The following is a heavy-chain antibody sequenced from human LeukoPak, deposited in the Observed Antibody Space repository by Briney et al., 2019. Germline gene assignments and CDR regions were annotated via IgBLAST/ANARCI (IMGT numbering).Heavy chain of an antibody. CDR2: VWYEGSNK. Sequence: GGSLRLSCAASGFTFSSYGMHWVRQAPGKGLEWVALVWYEGSNKYYADSVKDRLTISRDNSKNTLYLPMNSLRAKDTAVYYCAREGPRGNSQFDYWGQGTLVTVSS. D-gene: IGHD2/OR15-2a*01. J-gene: IGHJ4*02. CDR1: GFTFSSYG. CDR3: AREGPRGNSQFDY. V-gene: IGHV3-33*01.